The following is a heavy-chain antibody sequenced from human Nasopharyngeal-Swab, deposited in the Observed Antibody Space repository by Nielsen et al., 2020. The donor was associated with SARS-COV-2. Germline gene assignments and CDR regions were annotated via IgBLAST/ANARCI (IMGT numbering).Heavy chain of an antibody. CDR3: ARALRAKIFGVVSHFDY. Sequence: TLSLTCTVSGGSISSGGYYWSWIRQHPGKGLEWIGYIYYSGSTYYNPSLKSRVTISVDTSKNQFSLKLSSVTAADTAVYYCARALRAKIFGVVSHFDYWGQGTLVTVSS. CDR1: GGSISSGGYY. D-gene: IGHD3-3*01. J-gene: IGHJ4*02. V-gene: IGHV4-31*03. CDR2: IYYSGST.